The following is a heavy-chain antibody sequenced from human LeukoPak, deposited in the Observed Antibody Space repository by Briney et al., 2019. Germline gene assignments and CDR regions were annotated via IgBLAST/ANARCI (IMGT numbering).Heavy chain of an antibody. CDR2: IKSKTDGGTT. CDR3: TAQYSGSYYHYYYMDV. CDR1: GFPFSNAW. V-gene: IGHV3-15*01. J-gene: IGHJ6*03. D-gene: IGHD1-26*01. Sequence: GGSLRLSCAASGFPFSNAWMSWVRQAPGKGLEWVGRIKSKTDGGTTDYAAPVKGRFTISRDDSKNTLYLQMNSLKTEDTAVYYCTAQYSGSYYHYYYMDVWGKGTTVTVSS.